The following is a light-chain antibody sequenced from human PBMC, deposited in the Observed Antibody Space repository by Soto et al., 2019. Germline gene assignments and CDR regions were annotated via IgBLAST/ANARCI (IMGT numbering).Light chain of an antibody. Sequence: EIVLTQSPGTLSLSPGERATLSCSASQSVSSSYLAWYQQKPGQAPRLLIYGASSRATGIPGRFSGSGSGTDFTLTISRLEPEDFAVYYCQQYGSSPMYTFGQGTKLEIK. V-gene: IGKV3-20*01. J-gene: IGKJ2*01. CDR1: QSVSSSY. CDR2: GAS. CDR3: QQYGSSPMYT.